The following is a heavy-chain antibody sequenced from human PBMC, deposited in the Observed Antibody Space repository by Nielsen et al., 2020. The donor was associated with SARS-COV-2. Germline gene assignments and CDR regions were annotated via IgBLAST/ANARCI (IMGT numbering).Heavy chain of an antibody. CDR1: GYTFTSYY. J-gene: IGHJ4*02. V-gene: IGHV1-46*01. D-gene: IGHD6-19*01. CDR2: INPSGGST. Sequence: ASVKVSCKASGYTFTSYYTHWVRQAPGQGLEWMGIINPSGGSTSYAQKFQGRVTMTRDTSTSTVYMELSSLRSEDTAVYYCARDGEIAVAGSSWDYWGQGTLVTVSS. CDR3: ARDGEIAVAGSSWDY.